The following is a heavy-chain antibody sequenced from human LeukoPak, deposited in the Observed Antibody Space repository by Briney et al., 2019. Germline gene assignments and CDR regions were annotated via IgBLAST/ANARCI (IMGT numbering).Heavy chain of an antibody. CDR3: ARDSLRGAYDAIDI. V-gene: IGHV1-8*01. CDR2: MNPNSGNT. D-gene: IGHD1-26*01. J-gene: IGHJ3*02. Sequence: ASVKVSCKASGYTFTSYDINWVRQATGQGLEWMGWMNPNSGNTGYAQKFQGRVTMTRNTSISTAYMELSSLRSEDTAVFYCARDSLRGAYDAIDIWGQGTMVTVSS. CDR1: GYTFTSYD.